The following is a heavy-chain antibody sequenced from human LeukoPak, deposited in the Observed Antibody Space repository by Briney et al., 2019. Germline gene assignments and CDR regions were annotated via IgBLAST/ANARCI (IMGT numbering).Heavy chain of an antibody. CDR2: ISSNGGST. J-gene: IGHJ6*02. Sequence: GGSLRLSCAASGFTFSSYAMHWVRQAPGKGLEYVSAISSNGGSTYYANSVKGRFTISRDNSKNTLYLQMGSLRAEDMAVYYCARTQQWLVYHGMDVWGQGTTVTVSS. CDR3: ARTQQWLVYHGMDV. D-gene: IGHD6-19*01. V-gene: IGHV3-64*01. CDR1: GFTFSSYA.